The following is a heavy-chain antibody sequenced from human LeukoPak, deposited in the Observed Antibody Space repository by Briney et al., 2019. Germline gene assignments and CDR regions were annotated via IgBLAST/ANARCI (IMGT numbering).Heavy chain of an antibody. CDR1: GYTFTGYY. J-gene: IGHJ4*02. V-gene: IGHV1-2*02. CDR3: ARGSLDIVILPIDY. Sequence: ASVKVSCKASGYTFTGYYMHWVRQAPGQGLEWMGWINPRSGGTNYAQKFQGRVTMTRDTSISTAYMELSRLRSDDTAVYYCARGSLDIVILPIDYWGQGTLDTVSS. D-gene: IGHD2-2*03. CDR2: INPRSGGT.